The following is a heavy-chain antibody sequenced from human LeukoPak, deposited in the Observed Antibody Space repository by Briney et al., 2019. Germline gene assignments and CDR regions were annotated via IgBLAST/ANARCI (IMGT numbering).Heavy chain of an antibody. J-gene: IGHJ4*02. Sequence: PGGSLRLSCAASGFTFSTYSMNWVRQAPGKGLEWVSYISSSSSYIYYADSVKGRFTISRDNAKNSLYLQMNSLRAEDTAVYYCARDRPPYYSVDYWGQGTLVTVSS. CDR2: ISSSSSYI. D-gene: IGHD3-22*01. CDR1: GFTFSTYS. V-gene: IGHV3-21*05. CDR3: ARDRPPYYSVDY.